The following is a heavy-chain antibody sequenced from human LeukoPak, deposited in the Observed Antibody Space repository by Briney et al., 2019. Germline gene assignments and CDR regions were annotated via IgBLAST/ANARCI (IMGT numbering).Heavy chain of an antibody. Sequence: ASVKVSCKASGYTFTSYDINWVRQATGQGLEWMGWMNPNSGNTGYAQKFQGRVTMTRNTSISTAYMELSSLRSEDTAVYYCARTIYIVVVTAIPGWFDPWGQGTLVTVSS. V-gene: IGHV1-8*01. CDR2: MNPNSGNT. J-gene: IGHJ5*02. CDR1: GYTFTSYD. D-gene: IGHD2-21*02. CDR3: ARTIYIVVVTAIPGWFDP.